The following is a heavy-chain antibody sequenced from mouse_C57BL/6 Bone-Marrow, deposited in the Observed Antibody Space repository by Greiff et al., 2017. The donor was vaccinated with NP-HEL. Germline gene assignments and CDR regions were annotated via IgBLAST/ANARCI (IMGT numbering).Heavy chain of an antibody. D-gene: IGHD1-1*01. Sequence: QVQLQQSGAELARPGASVKLSCKASGYTFTSYGISWVKQRTGQGLEWIGEIYPRSGNTYYNEKFKGKATLTVDTSSSTAYMELNSLTSEDSAVYYCALHYYYGLDYWGQGTTLTVSS. J-gene: IGHJ2*01. CDR2: IYPRSGNT. CDR3: ALHYYYGLDY. V-gene: IGHV1-81*01. CDR1: GYTFTSYG.